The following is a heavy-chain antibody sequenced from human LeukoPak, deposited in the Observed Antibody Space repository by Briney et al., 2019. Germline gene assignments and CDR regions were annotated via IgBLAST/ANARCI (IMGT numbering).Heavy chain of an antibody. CDR1: GGSFSGYY. J-gene: IGHJ6*03. D-gene: IGHD2-2*01. Sequence: SETLSLTCAVYGGSFSGYYWSWIRQPPGKGLEWIGEINHSGSTNYNPSLKSRVTISVDTSKNQFSLKLSSVTAADTAVCYCARLWVTSHKYYYDYMDVWGKGTTVTISS. V-gene: IGHV4-34*01. CDR3: ARLWVTSHKYYYDYMDV. CDR2: INHSGST.